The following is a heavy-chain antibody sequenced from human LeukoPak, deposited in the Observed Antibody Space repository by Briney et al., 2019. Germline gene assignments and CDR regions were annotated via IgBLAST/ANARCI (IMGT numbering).Heavy chain of an antibody. D-gene: IGHD5-18*01. CDR2: IYYSRST. Sequence: GSLRLSCAASGFTFSSYAMSWIRQPPGKGLEWIGYIYYSRSTNYNPSLKSRISISVDTSKNQFSLKLSSVTAADTAVYYCARTTEGGYTYNYFYYYYMDVWGKGTTVTISS. CDR1: GFTFSSYA. J-gene: IGHJ6*03. CDR3: ARTTEGGYTYNYFYYYYMDV. V-gene: IGHV4-59*01.